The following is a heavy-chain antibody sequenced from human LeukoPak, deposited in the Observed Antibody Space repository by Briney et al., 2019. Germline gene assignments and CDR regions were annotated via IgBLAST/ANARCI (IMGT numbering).Heavy chain of an antibody. CDR1: GGSISSYY. CDR3: ARRWTSSSPSYNYYYMDV. V-gene: IGHV4-59*08. CDR2: ISYSGST. Sequence: SETLSLTCTVSGGSISSYYWSWIWQPPGKGLEWIGYISYSGSTTYSPSLKSRVTILVDTSKNQFSLKLSSVTAADTAVYFCARRWTSSSPSYNYYYMDVWGKGTTVTVSS. D-gene: IGHD6-6*01. J-gene: IGHJ6*03.